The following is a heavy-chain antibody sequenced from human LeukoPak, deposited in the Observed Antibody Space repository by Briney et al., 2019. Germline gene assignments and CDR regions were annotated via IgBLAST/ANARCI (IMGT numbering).Heavy chain of an antibody. CDR1: GFTVSSNY. CDR2: IYSGGST. J-gene: IGHJ6*02. Sequence: PGGSLRLSCAASGFTVSSNYMSWVRQAPGKGLEWVSIIYSGGSTYYADSVKGRFTISRDNSKNTLYLQMNSLRAEDTAVYYCARGVDGSGSYEDGMDVWGQGTTVTVSS. CDR3: ARGVDGSGSYEDGMDV. D-gene: IGHD3-10*01. V-gene: IGHV3-53*01.